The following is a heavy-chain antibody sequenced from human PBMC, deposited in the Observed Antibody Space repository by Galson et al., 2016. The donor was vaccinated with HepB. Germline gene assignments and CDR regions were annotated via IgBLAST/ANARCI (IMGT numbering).Heavy chain of an antibody. CDR1: GLDLRRYW. V-gene: IGHV3-74*01. Sequence: SLRLSRAVSGLDLRRYWMHWVRQTPGKGLVWVSRINADGTATGYADSVKGRFTISRDDAKNTLYLQMNTLRVEDTAVYYCTRETRWYFDLWGRGTLLTVSS. CDR3: TRETRWYFDL. CDR2: INADGTAT. J-gene: IGHJ2*01.